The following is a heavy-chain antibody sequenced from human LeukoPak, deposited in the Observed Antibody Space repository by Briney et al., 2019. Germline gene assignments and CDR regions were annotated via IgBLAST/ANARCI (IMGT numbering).Heavy chain of an antibody. CDR2: IFRTGST. J-gene: IGHJ5*01. CDR1: GGSIGSSSYY. V-gene: IGHV4-39*02. CDR3: ARRVGFYGSGSLNYFDP. D-gene: IGHD3-10*01. Sequence: SETLSLTCTVSGGSIGSSSYYWGWIRQPPGKGLEWIGSIFRTGSTYYTASLKSRVSISVDTSKNHSVLNLTSVTAADTAVYFCARRVGFYGSGSLNYFDPWGQGILVSVSS.